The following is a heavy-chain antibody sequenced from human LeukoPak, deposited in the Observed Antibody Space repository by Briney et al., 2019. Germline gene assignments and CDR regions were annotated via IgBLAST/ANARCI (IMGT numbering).Heavy chain of an antibody. CDR3: AAGYCSGGSCSDY. CDR2: ISSSSSYI. J-gene: IGHJ4*02. CDR1: GFTFSSYS. V-gene: IGHV3-21*01. Sequence: GGSLRLSCAASGFTFSSYSMNWVRQAPGKGLEWVSSISSSSSYIYYADSVKGRFTISRDNAKNSLYLQMNGLRAEDTAVYYCAAGYCSGGSCSDYWGQGTLVTVSS. D-gene: IGHD2-15*01.